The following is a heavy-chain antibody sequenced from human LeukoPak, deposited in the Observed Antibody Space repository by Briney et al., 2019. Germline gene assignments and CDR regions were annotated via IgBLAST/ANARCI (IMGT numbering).Heavy chain of an antibody. CDR3: ARGAPGSYCSGGSCPYFDY. CDR2: VNPNSGHT. Sequence: ASVKVSCKASGYTFTSYDINSVRQATGQGLECMGWVNPNSGHTGYAQKFQGRVTMTRNTSITTAYMELSSLTSEDTAVYYCARGAPGSYCSGGSCPYFDYWGQGTLVSVSS. D-gene: IGHD2-15*01. CDR1: GYTFTSYD. V-gene: IGHV1-8*01. J-gene: IGHJ4*02.